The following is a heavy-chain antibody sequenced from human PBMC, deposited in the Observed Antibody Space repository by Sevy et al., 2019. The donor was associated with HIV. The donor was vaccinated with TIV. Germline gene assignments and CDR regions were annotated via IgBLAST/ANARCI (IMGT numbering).Heavy chain of an antibody. Sequence: ASVKVSCKASGGTFSSYAISWVRQAPGQGLEWMGGIIPIFGTANYAQTFQGRVTITGDDSTCTAYMGLSSLSSEDTAVYYCARGGDIVVVVAASDAYYYYGMDVWGQGTTVTVSS. CDR3: ARGGDIVVVVAASDAYYYYGMDV. J-gene: IGHJ6*02. CDR1: GGTFSSYA. D-gene: IGHD2-15*01. V-gene: IGHV1-69*13. CDR2: IIPIFGTA.